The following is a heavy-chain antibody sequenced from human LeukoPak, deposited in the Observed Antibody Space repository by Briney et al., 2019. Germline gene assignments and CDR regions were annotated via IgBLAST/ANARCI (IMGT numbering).Heavy chain of an antibody. CDR2: ISWDGGST. V-gene: IGHV3-43D*03. CDR1: GFTFDDYA. Sequence: PGGSLRLSCAASGFTFDDYAMHWVRQAPGKGLEWVSLISWDGGSTYYADSVKGRFTISRDNSENSLYLQMNSLRAEDTALYYCAKAGDTAMVSGYMDVWGKGTTVTVSS. D-gene: IGHD5-18*01. CDR3: AKAGDTAMVSGYMDV. J-gene: IGHJ6*03.